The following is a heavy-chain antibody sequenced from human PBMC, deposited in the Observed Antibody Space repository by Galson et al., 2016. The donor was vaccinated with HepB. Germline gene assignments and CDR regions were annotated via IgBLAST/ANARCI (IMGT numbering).Heavy chain of an antibody. J-gene: IGHJ4*02. Sequence: SVKVSCKASGYTFTSYGITWVRQAPGQGLEWMGWISAYNGNTNYAQKVQGRVTMTTDRSTSTAYMELRSLRSDDTAVYYCSREEYVYVRSGRTMIDYWGQGTLVTVSS. CDR3: SREEYVYVRSGRTMIDY. V-gene: IGHV1-18*04. D-gene: IGHD3-22*01. CDR2: ISAYNGNT. CDR1: GYTFTSYG.